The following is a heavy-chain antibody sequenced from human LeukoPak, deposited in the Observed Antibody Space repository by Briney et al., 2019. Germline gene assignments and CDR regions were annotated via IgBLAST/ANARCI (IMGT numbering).Heavy chain of an antibody. D-gene: IGHD5-24*01. CDR2: INSDGSST. J-gene: IGHJ4*02. CDR1: GFTFSSYW. V-gene: IGHV3-74*01. CDR3: ASKRWLQSSFDY. Sequence: GGSLRLSCAASGFTFSSYWMHWVRQTPGKGLVWVSRINSDGSSTSYADSVKGRFTISRDNAKNTVYLQMNSLRVEDTAVYYCASKRWLQSSFDYWGQGTLVTVSS.